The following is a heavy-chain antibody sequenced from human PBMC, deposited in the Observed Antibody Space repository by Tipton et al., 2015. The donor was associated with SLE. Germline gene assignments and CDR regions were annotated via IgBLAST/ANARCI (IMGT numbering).Heavy chain of an antibody. CDR3: ARDISSWFDSFDI. J-gene: IGHJ3*02. CDR1: GGSIRSSNW. D-gene: IGHD6-13*01. V-gene: IGHV4-4*02. CDR2: IYHSGST. Sequence: TLSLTCTVSGGSIRSSNWWSWVRQPPGKGLEWIGEIYHSGSTNYNPSLKSRVTISVDTSKNQFSLRLSSVTAADTAVYYCARDISSWFDSFDIWGQGTMVTVSS.